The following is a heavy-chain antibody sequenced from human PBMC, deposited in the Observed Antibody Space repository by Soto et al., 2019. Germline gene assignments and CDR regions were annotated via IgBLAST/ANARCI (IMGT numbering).Heavy chain of an antibody. CDR3: AKDSGYYDSSGYYSGFDY. V-gene: IGHV3-23*01. D-gene: IGHD3-22*01. Sequence: GGSLRLSCAASGFTFSSYAMSWVRQAPGKGLEWVSAISGSGGSTYYADSVKGRFTISRDNSKNTLYLQMNSLRAEDTAVYYCAKDSGYYDSSGYYSGFDYWGQGTLVTVSS. CDR1: GFTFSSYA. J-gene: IGHJ4*02. CDR2: ISGSGGST.